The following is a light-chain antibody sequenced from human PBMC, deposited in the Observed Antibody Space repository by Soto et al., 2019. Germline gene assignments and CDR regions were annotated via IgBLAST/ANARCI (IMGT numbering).Light chain of an antibody. J-gene: IGLJ2*01. V-gene: IGLV1-51*01. CDR3: ATWDFSLHVLV. CDR2: DNY. CDR1: SSNVGNGY. Sequence: QSVLTQPPSVSAAPGQRVTLSCSGSSSNVGNGYVSWYQQLPGAAPKLLIYDNYKRPSGIPDRFSGSNYGTSDTLAITGLHTGDGADDYCATWDFSLHVLVFGGGTKLTVL.